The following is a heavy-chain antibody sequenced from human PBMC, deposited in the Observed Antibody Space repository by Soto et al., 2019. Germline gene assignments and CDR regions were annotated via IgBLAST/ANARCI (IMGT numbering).Heavy chain of an antibody. V-gene: IGHV3-74*01. J-gene: IGHJ6*02. D-gene: IGHD3-3*01. CDR1: GFTFSSYW. Sequence: VQLVESGGGLVQPGGSLRLSCAASGFTFSSYWMHWVRQAPGKGLVWVSRINSDGSSTSYADSVKGRFTISRDNAKNTLYLQMNSLRAEDTAVYYCARVEWLSRRYYYGMDVWGQGTTVTVSS. CDR2: INSDGSST. CDR3: ARVEWLSRRYYYGMDV.